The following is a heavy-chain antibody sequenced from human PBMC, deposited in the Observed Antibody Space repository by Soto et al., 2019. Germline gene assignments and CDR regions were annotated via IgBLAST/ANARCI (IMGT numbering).Heavy chain of an antibody. CDR1: GGSISSNSYY. D-gene: IGHD4-17*01. CDR3: ARHYYGDRGFDY. V-gene: IGHV4-39*01. CDR2: IYYSGST. J-gene: IGHJ4*02. Sequence: QLQLQESGPGLVKPSETLSLTCTVSGGSISSNSYYWGWIRQPPGKGLEWIGSIYYSGSTYYNPSLKSRVTISVETSKNQFPLKLSSVTAADTAVYYCARHYYGDRGFDYWGQGTLVTVSS.